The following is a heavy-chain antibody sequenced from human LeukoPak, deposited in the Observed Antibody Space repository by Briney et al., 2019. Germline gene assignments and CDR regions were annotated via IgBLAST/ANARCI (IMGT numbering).Heavy chain of an antibody. CDR1: GFTFSNYA. Sequence: GGSLRLSCAASGFTFSNYAMSWVRQAPGKGLEWVSYISSSGSTIYYADSVKGRFTISRDNAKNSLYLQMNSLRAEDTAVYYCARGFYYDSSGYYYGGDYWGQGTLVTVSS. J-gene: IGHJ4*02. CDR3: ARGFYYDSSGYYYGGDY. D-gene: IGHD3-22*01. V-gene: IGHV3-48*03. CDR2: ISSSGSTI.